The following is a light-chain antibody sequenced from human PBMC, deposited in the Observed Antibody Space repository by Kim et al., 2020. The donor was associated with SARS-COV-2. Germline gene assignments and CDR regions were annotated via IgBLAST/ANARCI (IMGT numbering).Light chain of an antibody. Sequence: SYELTQPPSVSVSPGQTASITCSGNKLGDKYVFWYQQKADQSPVQVIYKDNKRPSGIPERFSGSNSGSPATLTISGTQAMDEADYYCQAWDSTTEDVVFGGGTQLTVL. CDR3: QAWDSTTEDVV. V-gene: IGLV3-1*01. CDR1: KLGDKY. CDR2: KDN. J-gene: IGLJ2*01.